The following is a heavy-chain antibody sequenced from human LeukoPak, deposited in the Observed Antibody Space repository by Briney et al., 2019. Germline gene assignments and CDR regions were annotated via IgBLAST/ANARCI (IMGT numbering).Heavy chain of an antibody. CDR2: IKQDGSEK. CDR3: AREDITGTTFDY. J-gene: IGHJ4*02. CDR1: GFTLSSYW. Sequence: GGSLRLSCAASGFTLSSYWMSWVRPAPAKGLAWGANIKQDGSEKYYVDSVKGRFTISRDNAKNSLYLQMNSLRAEDTAVYYCAREDITGTTFDYWGQGTLVTVSS. D-gene: IGHD1-14*01. V-gene: IGHV3-7*01.